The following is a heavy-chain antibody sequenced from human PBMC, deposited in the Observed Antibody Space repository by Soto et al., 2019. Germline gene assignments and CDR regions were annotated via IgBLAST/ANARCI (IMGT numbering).Heavy chain of an antibody. D-gene: IGHD3-3*01. CDR1: GYTFTDYW. CDR2: IYPGDSDT. CDR3: ERHLSNLRSYYYAMDV. J-gene: IGHJ6*02. Sequence: PGESLKISCKGSGYTFTDYWIGWVRQLPGKGLEWMGIIYPGDSDTRYSPSFQGHVTITVDKSTSTAYLQWNTLKASDTAMYYCERHLSNLRSYYYAMDVWGQGTTVTVSS. V-gene: IGHV5-51*01.